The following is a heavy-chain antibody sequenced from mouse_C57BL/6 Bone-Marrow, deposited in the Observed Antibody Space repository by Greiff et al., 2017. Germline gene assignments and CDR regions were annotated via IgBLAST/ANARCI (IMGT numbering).Heavy chain of an antibody. D-gene: IGHD1-1*01. CDR3: TRWGITTVVVPFEY. Sequence: QVQLQQSGAELVRPGASVTLSCKASGYTFTDYEMHWVKQTPVHGLEWIGAIDPETGGTAYNQKFKGKAILTADKSSSTAYMELRSLTSEDSAVYYCTRWGITTVVVPFEYWGQGTTLTVSS. CDR2: IDPETGGT. J-gene: IGHJ2*01. CDR1: GYTFTDYE. V-gene: IGHV1-15*01.